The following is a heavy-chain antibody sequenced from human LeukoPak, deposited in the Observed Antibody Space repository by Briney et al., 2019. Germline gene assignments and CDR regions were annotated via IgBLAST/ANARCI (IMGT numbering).Heavy chain of an antibody. CDR2: INEDGSEK. J-gene: IGHJ6*04. Sequence: GGSLRLSCAASEFIFSSYWMSWARQAPGKGLEWVANINEDGSEKYYVDSVKGRFTISRDNAKNSLYLQMNSLRAEDTAVYYCAELGITMIGGVWGKGTTVTISS. V-gene: IGHV3-7*01. CDR3: AELGITMIGGV. CDR1: EFIFSSYW. D-gene: IGHD3-10*02.